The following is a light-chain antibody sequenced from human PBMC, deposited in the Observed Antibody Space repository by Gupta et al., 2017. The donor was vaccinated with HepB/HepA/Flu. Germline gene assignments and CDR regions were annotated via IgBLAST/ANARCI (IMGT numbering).Light chain of an antibody. J-gene: IGLJ2*01. CDR2: GKN. CDR3: NSRDSSGNPLV. CDR1: SLRSYY. Sequence: SSALTLAPAVSVALGQTVRITCQGDSLRSYYASWYQQKPGQAPVLVIYGKNNRPSGIPDRFSGSSSGNTATLTITGAQAEDEADYYCNSRDSSGNPLVFGGGTKLTVL. V-gene: IGLV3-19*01.